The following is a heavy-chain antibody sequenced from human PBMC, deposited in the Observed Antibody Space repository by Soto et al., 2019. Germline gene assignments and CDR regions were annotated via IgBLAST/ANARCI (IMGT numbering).Heavy chain of an antibody. Sequence: ASVKVSCRASGYTFTSYAIHWVRQAPGQRLEWMGWINAGNGNTKYSQKFQDRVTITRDTSASTAYMELSSLRSEDTAVYYCARDLGGWPDYWGQGTLVTVSS. CDR1: GYTFTSYA. J-gene: IGHJ4*02. V-gene: IGHV1-3*01. D-gene: IGHD6-19*01. CDR3: ARDLGGWPDY. CDR2: INAGNGNT.